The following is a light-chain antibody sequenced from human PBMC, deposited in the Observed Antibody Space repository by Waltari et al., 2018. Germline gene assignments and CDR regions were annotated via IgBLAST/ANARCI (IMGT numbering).Light chain of an antibody. CDR2: AAS. CDR1: QDISSY. V-gene: IGKV1-33*01. J-gene: IGKJ1*01. CDR3: QQYADLPWT. Sequence: DIQMTQSPSSLSASVGDRVTITCQASQDISSYLNWYQQKSGKAPKLLISAASNLETGVPSRFSGSRSGTDFTFTITSLQSEDIATYHCQQYADLPWTFGQGTKVEIK.